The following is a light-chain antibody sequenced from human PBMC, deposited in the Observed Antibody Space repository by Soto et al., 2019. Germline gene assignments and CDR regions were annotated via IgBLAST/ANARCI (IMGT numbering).Light chain of an antibody. CDR1: QSISHF. Sequence: DIQMTQSPSSLSASVGDSATITCRASQSISHFLNWYQQKPGKAPKLLIYAASTLESGVPSRFSGSASGTDFTLTISSLLPEDFATYYCQQSYNNPRTFGQGTILEIK. J-gene: IGKJ2*01. CDR2: AAS. CDR3: QQSYNNPRT. V-gene: IGKV1-39*01.